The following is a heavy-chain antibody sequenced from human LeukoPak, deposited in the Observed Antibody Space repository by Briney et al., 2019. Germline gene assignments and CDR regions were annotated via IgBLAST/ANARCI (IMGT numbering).Heavy chain of an antibody. CDR3: AKVIAAAPSHDAFDI. CDR1: GFTFSSYA. Sequence: GGSLRLSCAASGFTFSSYAMHWVRQAPGKGLEWVAVISYDGSNKYYADSVKGRFTISRDNSKNTLYLQMNSLRAEDTAVYYCAKVIAAAPSHDAFDIWGQGTMVTVSS. J-gene: IGHJ3*02. CDR2: ISYDGSNK. D-gene: IGHD6-13*01. V-gene: IGHV3-30-3*01.